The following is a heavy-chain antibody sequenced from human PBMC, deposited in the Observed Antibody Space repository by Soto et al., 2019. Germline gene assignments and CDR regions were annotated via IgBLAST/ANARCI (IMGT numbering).Heavy chain of an antibody. CDR2: IIPIFGTA. CDR3: AGIAAAGTDYYYYYGMDV. CDR1: GGTFSSYA. J-gene: IGHJ6*02. V-gene: IGHV1-69*13. D-gene: IGHD6-13*01. Sequence: GASVKVSCKASGGTFSSYAISWVRQAPGQGLEWMGGIIPIFGTANYAQKFQGRVTITADESTSTAYMELSGLRSEDTAVYYCAGIAAAGTDYYYYYGMDVWGQGTTVTVSS.